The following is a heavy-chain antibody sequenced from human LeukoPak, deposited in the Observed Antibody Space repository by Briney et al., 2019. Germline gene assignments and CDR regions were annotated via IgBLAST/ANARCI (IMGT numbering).Heavy chain of an antibody. J-gene: IGHJ4*02. CDR1: GGTFSSYA. Sequence: SVKVSCKASGGTFSSYATSWVRQAPGQGLEWMGGIIPIFGTANYAQKFQGRVTITTDESTSTAYMELSSLRSEDTAVYYCAREGYYDSSGYYYGYFDYWGQGTLVTVSS. V-gene: IGHV1-69*05. CDR3: AREGYYDSSGYYYGYFDY. D-gene: IGHD3-22*01. CDR2: IIPIFGTA.